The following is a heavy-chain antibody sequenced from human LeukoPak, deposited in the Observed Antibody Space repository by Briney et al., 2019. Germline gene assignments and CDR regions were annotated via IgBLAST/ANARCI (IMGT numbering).Heavy chain of an antibody. V-gene: IGHV4-34*01. J-gene: IGHJ4*02. Sequence: PSETLSLTCAIYGGSFSYYYWSWIRQPPEKGLEWIGEINRSGSTNYNPSLKSRVSISVDTSKNQFSLKLSSVTAADTAVCYCARGGFYCGDDCYVDYWGQGTLVTVSS. D-gene: IGHD2-21*02. CDR2: INRSGST. CDR1: GGSFSYYY. CDR3: ARGGFYCGDDCYVDY.